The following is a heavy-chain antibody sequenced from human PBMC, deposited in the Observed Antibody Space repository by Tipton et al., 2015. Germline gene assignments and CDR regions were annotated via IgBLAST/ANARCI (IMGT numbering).Heavy chain of an antibody. V-gene: IGHV4-59*01. Sequence: LRLSCTVSGDSISRYYWNWIRQPPGKGLEWIGYMFYTGITNYNPSPKSRITISLNTSKNQFSLKMSSVTAADTAVYFCARDLEHGMDVWGQGTTVTVS. CDR3: ARDLEHGMDV. J-gene: IGHJ6*02. CDR2: MFYTGIT. CDR1: GDSISRYY.